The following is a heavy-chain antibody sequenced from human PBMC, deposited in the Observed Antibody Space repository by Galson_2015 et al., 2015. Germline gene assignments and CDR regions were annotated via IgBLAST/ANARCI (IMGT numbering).Heavy chain of an antibody. CDR2: ISSSSSTI. Sequence: SLRLSCAASGFTFSSYSMNWVRQAPGKGLEWVSYISSSSSTIYYADSVKGRFTISRDNAKNSLYLQMNSLRDEDTAVYYCARVAYQPGIAVAAYTEFDYWGQGTLVTVSS. CDR3: ARVAYQPGIAVAAYTEFDY. D-gene: IGHD6-19*01. V-gene: IGHV3-48*02. CDR1: GFTFSSYS. J-gene: IGHJ4*02.